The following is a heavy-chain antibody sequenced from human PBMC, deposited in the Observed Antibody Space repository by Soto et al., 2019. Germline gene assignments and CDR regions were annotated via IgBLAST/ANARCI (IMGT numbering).Heavy chain of an antibody. CDR3: AKMQQSNGMDV. V-gene: IGHV3-23*01. CDR2: ISGSGGST. Sequence: EVQLLESGGGLAHPGGSLRLSCAASEVTFNNHAMTWVRQAPGKGLEWVSTISGSGGSTYSADSVKGRFTISRDNSDHTLYLEMNSLRVEDTAIYYWAKMQQSNGMDVWGQGTTVTVSS. D-gene: IGHD4-4*01. CDR1: EVTFNNHA. J-gene: IGHJ6*02.